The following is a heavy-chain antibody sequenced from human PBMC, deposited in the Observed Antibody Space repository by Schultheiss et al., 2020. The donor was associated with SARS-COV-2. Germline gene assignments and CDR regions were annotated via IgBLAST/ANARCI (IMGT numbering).Heavy chain of an antibody. D-gene: IGHD6-13*01. CDR2: IYYSGST. CDR1: GGSISSYY. Sequence: SETLSLTCTVSGGSISSYYWSWIRQPPGKGLEWIGYIYYSGSTYYNPSLKSRVTISVDTSKNQFSLKLSSVTAADTAVYYCARGSSSPDYWGQGTLVTVSS. J-gene: IGHJ4*02. CDR3: ARGSSSPDY. V-gene: IGHV4-59*08.